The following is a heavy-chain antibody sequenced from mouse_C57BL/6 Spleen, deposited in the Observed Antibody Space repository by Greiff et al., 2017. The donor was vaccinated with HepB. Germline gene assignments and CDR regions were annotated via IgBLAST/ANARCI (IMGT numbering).Heavy chain of an antibody. CDR3: ARKGGLYYGNWFAY. CDR2: IWSGGST. J-gene: IGHJ3*01. Sequence: QVHVKQSGPGLVQPSQSLSITCTVSGFSLTSYGVHWVRQSPGKGLEWLGVIWSGGSTDYNAAFISRLSISKDNSKSQVFFKMNSLQADDTAIYYCARKGGLYYGNWFAYWGQGTLVTVSA. V-gene: IGHV2-2*01. CDR1: GFSLTSYG. D-gene: IGHD2-1*01.